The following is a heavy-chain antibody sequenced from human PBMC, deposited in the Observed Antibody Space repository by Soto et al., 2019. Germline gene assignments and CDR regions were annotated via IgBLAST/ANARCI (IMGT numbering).Heavy chain of an antibody. CDR2: IIPILGIA. V-gene: IGHV1-69*02. D-gene: IGHD6-13*01. Sequence: QVQLVQSGAEVKKPGSSVKVSCKASGGTFSSYTISWVRLAPGQGLEWMGRIIPILGIANYAQKFQGRVTITADKSTSTAYMELSSLRPEDTAVYYCARGRNSQQPGAGTGAFDSWGQGTMVTVSS. CDR3: ARGRNSQQPGAGTGAFDS. J-gene: IGHJ3*02. CDR1: GGTFSSYT.